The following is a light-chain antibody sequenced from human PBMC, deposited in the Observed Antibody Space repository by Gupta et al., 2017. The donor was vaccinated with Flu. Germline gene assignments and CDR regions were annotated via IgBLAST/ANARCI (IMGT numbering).Light chain of an antibody. V-gene: IGKV3-15*01. CDR2: GAS. CDR3: QQYNNWLIT. Sequence: EIVMTQPPATLSVSPGERATLSCRAGQSVSSNLAWYQQKPGQAPRLLIYGASTRATGIPARFSGSGSGTEFTLTISSLQSEDFAVYYCQQYNNWLITFGQGTRLEIK. J-gene: IGKJ5*01. CDR1: QSVSSN.